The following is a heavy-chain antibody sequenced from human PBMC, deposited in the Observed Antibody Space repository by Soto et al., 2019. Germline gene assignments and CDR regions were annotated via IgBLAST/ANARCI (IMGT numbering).Heavy chain of an antibody. J-gene: IGHJ4*02. V-gene: IGHV3-30*03. CDR2: ISYDGSNK. Sequence: GGSLRLSCAASGFTFSSYGMHWVRQAPGKGLEWVAVISYDGSNKYYADSVKGRFTISRDNSKNTLYLQMNSLRAEDTAVYYCAEVPVVPAAMGSSGPQYFGYWGQGTLVTVSS. CDR1: GFTFSSYG. CDR3: AEVPVVPAAMGSSGPQYFGY. D-gene: IGHD2-2*01.